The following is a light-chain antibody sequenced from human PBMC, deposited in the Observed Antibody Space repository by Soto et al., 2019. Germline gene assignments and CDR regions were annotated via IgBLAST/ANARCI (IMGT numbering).Light chain of an antibody. CDR3: QQADSFPWT. V-gene: IGKV1-5*01. J-gene: IGKJ1*01. CDR1: QSIGRW. CDR2: DAS. Sequence: DIQMTQSPSTLSASVGDTVTVTCRASQSIGRWLAWYQQKPGKAPKLLIFDASTLENGVPARFSGSRSGPEFSLTISSLQPDDFATYYCQQADSFPWTFGQGTRVEIK.